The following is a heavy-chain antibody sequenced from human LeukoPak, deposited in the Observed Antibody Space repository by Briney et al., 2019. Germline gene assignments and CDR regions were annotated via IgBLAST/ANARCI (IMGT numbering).Heavy chain of an antibody. CDR1: GGTFSSYA. V-gene: IGHV1-2*06. D-gene: IGHD1-26*01. Sequence: ASVKVSCKASGGTFSSYAISWVRQAPGQGPEWMGRINPDSGGTDFAPRFQGRVTMTRDTSTSTVYMELSRLSSDDTAVYYCARGGHVEGIVFAIYNYWGQRSLVTVSS. CDR3: ARGGHVEGIVFAIYNY. CDR2: INPDSGGT. J-gene: IGHJ4*02.